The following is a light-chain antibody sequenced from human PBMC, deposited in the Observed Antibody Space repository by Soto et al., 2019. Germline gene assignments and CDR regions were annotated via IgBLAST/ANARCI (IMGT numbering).Light chain of an antibody. CDR2: EVS. CDR3: SSYTSSSTLYV. Sequence: QSVLTQPASLSGSAGQSITISCTGTGGDVGGYNYVSWYQQHPGKAPKLMIYEVSNRPSGVSNRFSCSKSGNTASLTIFGLQAEDEADYYCSSYTSSSTLYVFGTGTKGTVL. V-gene: IGLV2-14*01. CDR1: GGDVGGYNY. J-gene: IGLJ1*01.